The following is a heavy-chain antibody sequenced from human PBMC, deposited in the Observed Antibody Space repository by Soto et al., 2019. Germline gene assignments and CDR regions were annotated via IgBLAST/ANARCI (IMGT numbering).Heavy chain of an antibody. J-gene: IGHJ6*02. V-gene: IGHV3-30-3*01. CDR3: ARDRLRLVLEYSSSPLSYYGMDV. CDR2: ISHDGSNK. Sequence: PGGALRLSFAASGFTPSKNTIHWVRQAPGKGLEGVAAISHDGSNKYYGDSVKGRFTISRDNSKNTLSVQMSNLKSEDTAVYYCARDRLRLVLEYSSSPLSYYGMDVWGQGTTVTVSS. CDR1: GFTPSKNT. D-gene: IGHD6-6*01.